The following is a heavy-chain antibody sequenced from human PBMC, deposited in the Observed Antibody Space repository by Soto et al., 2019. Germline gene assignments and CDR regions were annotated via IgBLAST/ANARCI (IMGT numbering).Heavy chain of an antibody. V-gene: IGHV3-30-3*01. CDR2: ISYDGSNK. J-gene: IGHJ4*02. CDR1: GFTFSSYA. CDR3: SRGEEEDPLLLLFSGDHDY. D-gene: IGHD2-15*01. Sequence: GGSLRLSCAASGFTFSSYAMHWVRQAPGKGLEWVAVISYDGSNKYYADSVKGRFTISRDNSKNTLYMQMNSLRAEYTVVYYWSRGEEEDPLLLLFSGDHDYWGQGTLVTVSS.